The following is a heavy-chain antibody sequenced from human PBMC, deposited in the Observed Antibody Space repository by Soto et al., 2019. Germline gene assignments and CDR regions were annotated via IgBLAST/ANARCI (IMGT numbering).Heavy chain of an antibody. Sequence: QLQLQESGPGLVKPSETLSLTCNVSGNSLSSYFRSWIRQTPGKGLEWIGFIYDSGDTKYNPSLKSRATISLDTSKSQFSLKLRSVTAADTAMYYCVSSRSAIYGDAFDVWGRGSMGTVSS. CDR3: VSSRSAIYGDAFDV. CDR1: GNSLSSYF. D-gene: IGHD2-2*01. CDR2: IYDSGDT. J-gene: IGHJ3*01. V-gene: IGHV4-59*01.